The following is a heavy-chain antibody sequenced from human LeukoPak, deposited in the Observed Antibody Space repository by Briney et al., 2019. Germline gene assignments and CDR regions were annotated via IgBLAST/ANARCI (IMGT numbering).Heavy chain of an antibody. V-gene: IGHV3-48*03. CDR1: GFTFSSYE. CDR2: ISSSGSTI. J-gene: IGHJ4*02. Sequence: GGSLRLSCAASGFTFSSYEMNWVRQAPGKGLEWVSHISSSGSTIYYADSVKGRFTISRDNAKNSPYLQMNSLRAEDTAVYYCARGMSGALTRWGQRTLVTVSS. D-gene: IGHD3-3*01. CDR3: ARGMSGALTR.